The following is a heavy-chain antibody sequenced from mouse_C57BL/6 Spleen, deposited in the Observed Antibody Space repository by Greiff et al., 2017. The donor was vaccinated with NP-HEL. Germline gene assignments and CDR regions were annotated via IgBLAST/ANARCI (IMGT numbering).Heavy chain of an antibody. V-gene: IGHV1-9*01. CDR3: ARRRGMNDGYFLFDY. Sequence: QVQLQQSGAELMKPGASVKLSCKATGYTFTGYWIEWVKQRPGHGLEWIGEILPGSGSTNYNEKFKGKATFTADTSSNSAYMQLSSLTTEDSAIYYCARRRGMNDGYFLFDYWGQGTTLTVSS. J-gene: IGHJ2*01. D-gene: IGHD2-3*01. CDR2: ILPGSGST. CDR1: GYTFTGYW.